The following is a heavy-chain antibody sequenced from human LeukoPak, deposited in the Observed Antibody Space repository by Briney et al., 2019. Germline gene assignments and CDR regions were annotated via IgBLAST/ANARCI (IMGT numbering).Heavy chain of an antibody. V-gene: IGHV3-11*01. J-gene: IGHJ4*02. CDR3: ARQYYYDSSAMGTSDY. CDR2: ISSSGRTI. CDR1: GFTLSDYY. D-gene: IGHD3-22*01. Sequence: GGSLILSCAASGFTLSDYYMSWIRQAPGKGLEWVSFISSSGRTIYYADSVKGRFTISRDNAKNSLSLQMNSLRAEDTAVYYCARQYYYDSSAMGTSDYWGQGTLVTVSS.